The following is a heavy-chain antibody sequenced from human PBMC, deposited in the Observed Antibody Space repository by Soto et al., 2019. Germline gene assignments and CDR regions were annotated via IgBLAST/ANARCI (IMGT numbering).Heavy chain of an antibody. V-gene: IGHV3-7*01. D-gene: IGHD6-19*01. CDR3: ASGSGWTFDY. CDR1: GFTISNYW. CDR2: IKADGSER. J-gene: IGHJ4*02. Sequence: EVQLVESGGGLVQPGGSQLLSCAAYGFTISNYWMTWVRQAPGKGLEWVANIKADGSERYYVDSVKGRFTISRDNAQNSLFLQMNSLGADDTALYYCASGSGWTFDYRGQGTLVTVSS.